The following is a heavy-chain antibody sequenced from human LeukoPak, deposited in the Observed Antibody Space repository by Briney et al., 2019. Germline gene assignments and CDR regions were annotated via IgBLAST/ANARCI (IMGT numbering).Heavy chain of an antibody. CDR3: ARQFIYSGYIGGSDY. J-gene: IGHJ4*02. CDR1: GGSISSSSYY. CDR2: INHSGST. D-gene: IGHD5-12*01. V-gene: IGHV4-39*01. Sequence: SETLSLTCTVSGGSISSSSYYWSWIRQPPGKGLEWIGEINHSGSTNYNPSLKSRVTISVDTSKNQFSLKLSSVTAADTAVYYCARQFIYSGYIGGSDYWGQGTLVTVSS.